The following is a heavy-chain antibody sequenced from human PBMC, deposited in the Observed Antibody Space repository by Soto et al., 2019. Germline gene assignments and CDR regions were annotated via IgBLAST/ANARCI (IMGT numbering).Heavy chain of an antibody. V-gene: IGHV3-23*01. J-gene: IGHJ4*02. CDR1: GFTFNMYA. CDR2: IGGSGSNT. Sequence: GGSLRLSCAASGFTFNMYAMSWVRQAPGKGLEWVSGIGGSGSNTFYADFVKGRFTISRDNSKNTLYLQMDSLRAEDTAIYYCARTITGYFWAGAYWGQGTLVTVSS. CDR3: ARTITGYFWAGAY. D-gene: IGHD1-1*01.